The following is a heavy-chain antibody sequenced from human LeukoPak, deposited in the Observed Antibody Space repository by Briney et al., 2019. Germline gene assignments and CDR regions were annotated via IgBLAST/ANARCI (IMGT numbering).Heavy chain of an antibody. D-gene: IGHD2-2*01. CDR3: ARDRYCSSTSCLNYYYYGMDV. CDR1: GFTFSSHS. V-gene: IGHV3-48*04. CDR2: ISSSSSTI. J-gene: IGHJ6*02. Sequence: GGSLRLSCAASGFTFSSHSMNWVRQAPGKGLEWVSYISSSSSTIYYADSVKGRFTISRDNAKNSLYLQMNSLRAEDTAVYYCARDRYCSSTSCLNYYYYGMDVWGQGTTVTVSS.